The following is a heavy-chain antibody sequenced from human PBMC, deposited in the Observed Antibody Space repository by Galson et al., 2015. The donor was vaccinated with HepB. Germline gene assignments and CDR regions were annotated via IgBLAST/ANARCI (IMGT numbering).Heavy chain of an antibody. J-gene: IGHJ5*02. CDR3: ARAVDCSGGSCYDGFDP. Sequence: LSLTCTVSGGSISSYYWSWIRQPPGKGLEWIGYIYYSGSTNYNPSLKSRVTIPVDTSKNQFSLKLSSVTAADTAVYYCARAVDCSGGSCYDGFDPWGQGTLVTVSS. D-gene: IGHD2-15*01. CDR1: GGSISSYY. CDR2: IYYSGST. V-gene: IGHV4-59*01.